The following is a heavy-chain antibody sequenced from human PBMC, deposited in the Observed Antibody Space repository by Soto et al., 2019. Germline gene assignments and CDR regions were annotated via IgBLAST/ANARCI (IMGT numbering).Heavy chain of an antibody. CDR3: ARDSTRYSYGPSSFDY. CDR1: GYAFPSDA. CDR2: INAGNGNT. V-gene: IGHV1-3*01. Sequence: ASVKVSCKASGYAFPSDAMHWLRQAPGQRLEWMGWINAGNGNTKYSQKFQGRVTITRDTSASTAYMELSSLRSEDTAVYYCARDSTRYSYGPSSFDYWGQGTLVTVSS. J-gene: IGHJ4*02. D-gene: IGHD5-18*01.